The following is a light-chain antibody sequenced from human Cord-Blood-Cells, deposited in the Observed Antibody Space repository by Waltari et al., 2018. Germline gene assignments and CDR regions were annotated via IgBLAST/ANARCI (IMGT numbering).Light chain of an antibody. CDR1: SSDVGGYNY. V-gene: IGLV2-11*01. Sequence: QSALTQPRSVSGSPGQSVTISCTGTSSDVGGYNYVSWYQPHPGKAPKLMIYDVSKRPSGVPDRFSGSKSGNTASLTISGLQAEYEADYYCCSYAGSYTFEVFGGGTKLTVL. CDR3: CSYAGSYTFEV. J-gene: IGLJ2*01. CDR2: DVS.